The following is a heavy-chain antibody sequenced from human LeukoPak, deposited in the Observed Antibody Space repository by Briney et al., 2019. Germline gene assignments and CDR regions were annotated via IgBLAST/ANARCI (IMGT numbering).Heavy chain of an antibody. CDR3: ARDAEWEPTDY. J-gene: IGHJ4*02. CDR2: INPSGGST. D-gene: IGHD1-26*01. Sequence: ASVKVSCMASGYTFTSYYMHWVRQAPGQGLEWMGIINPSGGSTSYAQKFQGRVTMTRDTSTSTVYMELSSLRSEDTAVYYCARDAEWEPTDYWGQGTLVTVSS. CDR1: GYTFTSYY. V-gene: IGHV1-46*01.